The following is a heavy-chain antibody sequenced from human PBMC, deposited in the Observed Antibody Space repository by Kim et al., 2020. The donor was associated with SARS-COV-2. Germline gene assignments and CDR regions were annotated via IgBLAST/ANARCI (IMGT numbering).Heavy chain of an antibody. CDR2: INAGNGNT. J-gene: IGHJ6*02. CDR3: ARGKIAARPHYYYYGMDV. Sequence: ASVKVSCKASGYTFTSYAMQWVRQAPGQRLEWMGWINAGNGNTKYSQKFQGRVTITRDTSASTAYMELSSLRSEDTAVYYCARGKIAARPHYYYYGMDVWGQGTTVTVSS. CDR1: GYTFTSYA. V-gene: IGHV1-3*01. D-gene: IGHD6-6*01.